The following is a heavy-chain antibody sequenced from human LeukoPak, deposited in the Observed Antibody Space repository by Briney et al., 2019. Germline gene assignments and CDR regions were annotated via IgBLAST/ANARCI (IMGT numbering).Heavy chain of an antibody. CDR2: INWNAGST. V-gene: IGHV3-20*04. CDR1: GFTLDNYC. CDR3: ARGYGYGDYYFDY. J-gene: IGHJ4*02. D-gene: IGHD4-17*01. Sequence: PGGSLRLSCAASGFTLDNYCMSWVRQAPGKGLGWVSGINWNAGSTGYADSVKGRFTISRDNAKNSLYLQMNSLRAEDTALYYCARGYGYGDYYFDYWGQGTLVTVSS.